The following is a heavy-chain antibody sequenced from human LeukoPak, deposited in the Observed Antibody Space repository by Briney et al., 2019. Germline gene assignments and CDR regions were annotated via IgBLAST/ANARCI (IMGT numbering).Heavy chain of an antibody. CDR2: IYPSGST. D-gene: IGHD3-10*01. J-gene: IGHJ4*02. CDR3: ASLMARGDYNFDY. Sequence: PSETLSLTCTVSGGSISSGGYYWSWIRQPPGKGLEWIGYIYPSGSTYYNPSLKSRVTISVDRSKNQFSLKLSSVTAADTAVYYCASLMARGDYNFDYWGQGTLVTVSS. CDR1: GGSISSGGYY. V-gene: IGHV4-30-2*01.